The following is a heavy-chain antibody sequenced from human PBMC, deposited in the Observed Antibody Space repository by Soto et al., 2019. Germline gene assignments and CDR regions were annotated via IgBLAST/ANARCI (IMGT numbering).Heavy chain of an antibody. J-gene: IGHJ4*02. D-gene: IGHD6-19*01. Sequence: SVKVSCKAAGDSFSTYAISWVRQAPGQGLEWMGGIIPMFGSANYAQIFQGRVTITADKSTSTAYMELSSLRSEDTAVYYCARGIRDSSGWDFDYWGQGSLVTVS. CDR3: ARGIRDSSGWDFDY. CDR1: GDSFSTYA. CDR2: IIPMFGSA. V-gene: IGHV1-69*06.